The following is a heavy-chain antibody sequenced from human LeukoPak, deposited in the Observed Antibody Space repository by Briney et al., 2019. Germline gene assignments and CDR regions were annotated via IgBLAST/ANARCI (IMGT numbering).Heavy chain of an antibody. CDR1: GGSISSGGYS. CDR3: ARTIVEMATITDY. J-gene: IGHJ4*02. Sequence: SETLSLTCAVSGGSISSGGYSWSWIRQPPGKGLEWIGYIYHSGSTYYNPSLKSRVTISVDTSKNQFSLKLNSVTAADTAVYYCARTIVEMATITDYWGQGTLVTVSS. D-gene: IGHD5-24*01. V-gene: IGHV4-30-2*01. CDR2: IYHSGST.